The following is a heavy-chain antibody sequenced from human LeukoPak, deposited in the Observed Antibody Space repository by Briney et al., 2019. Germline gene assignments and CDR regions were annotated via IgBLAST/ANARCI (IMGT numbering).Heavy chain of an antibody. Sequence: SVKVSCKASGGTFSSYAISWVRQAPGQGLEWMGGIIPIFGTANYAQKFQGRVTITADESTSTAYMELSSLRSEDTAVYYCARKGPYRSGWLLDYLGQGTPVNVSS. CDR3: ARKGPYRSGWLLDY. CDR1: GGTFSSYA. V-gene: IGHV1-69*13. CDR2: IIPIFGTA. J-gene: IGHJ4*01. D-gene: IGHD6-19*01.